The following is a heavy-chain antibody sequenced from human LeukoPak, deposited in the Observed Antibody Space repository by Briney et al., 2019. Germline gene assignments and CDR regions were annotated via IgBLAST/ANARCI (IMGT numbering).Heavy chain of an antibody. V-gene: IGHV4-39*07. CDR3: ARDNVVDATSGIDY. D-gene: IGHD2-21*01. Sequence: PSETLSLTCTVSGGSISSNSYYWGWIRQPPGKGVEWIGSVSYSGSTYYSPSLKSRVTISLDTSKNQFSLKLTSMTAADTAVYFCARDNVVDATSGIDYWGQGTLVTVSS. CDR1: GGSISSNSYY. CDR2: VSYSGST. J-gene: IGHJ4*02.